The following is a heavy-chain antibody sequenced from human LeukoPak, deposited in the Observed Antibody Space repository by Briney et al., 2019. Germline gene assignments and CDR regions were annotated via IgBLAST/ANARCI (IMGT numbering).Heavy chain of an antibody. Sequence: SETLSLTCAVYGGSFSGYYWSWLRQPPGKGLEWIGEINHSGSTNYNPSLKSRVTMSVDTSKNQFSLKLSSVTAADTAVYYCASSKVTTGSYFDYWGQGTLVTVSS. CDR2: INHSGST. D-gene: IGHD4-4*01. V-gene: IGHV4-34*01. CDR1: GGSFSGYY. CDR3: ASSKVTTGSYFDY. J-gene: IGHJ4*02.